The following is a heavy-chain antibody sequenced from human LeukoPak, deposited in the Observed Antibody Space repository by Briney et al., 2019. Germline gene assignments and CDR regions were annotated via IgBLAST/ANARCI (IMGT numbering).Heavy chain of an antibody. CDR3: ARSREDSAMVTGFDS. V-gene: IGHV5-51*01. CDR2: IFPGDSDT. Sequence: GESLKISCKASGYRFSSHWIVWVRQMPGKGVEWMGIIFPGDSDTRYNPAFQGQVTISADTSVSTAYLQWSTLKASDTAMYYCARSREDSAMVTGFDSWGQGTPVTVSS. CDR1: GYRFSSHW. J-gene: IGHJ4*02. D-gene: IGHD5-18*01.